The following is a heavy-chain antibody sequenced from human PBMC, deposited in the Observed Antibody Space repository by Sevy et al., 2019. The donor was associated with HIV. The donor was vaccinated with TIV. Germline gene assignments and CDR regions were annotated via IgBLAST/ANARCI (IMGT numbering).Heavy chain of an antibody. J-gene: IGHJ6*02. CDR1: GYTFSNYG. CDR2: VSAYTGNT. V-gene: IGHV1-18*01. D-gene: IGHD3-10*01. CDR3: ARDSILMVQGVIITPYYYGMDV. Sequence: ASVKVSCEASGYTFSNYGISWVRQAPGQGLEWMGWVSAYTGNTNYAQKFQGRVTMTTDTSTRTAYMELRSLRSDDTAVYYCARDSILMVQGVIITPYYYGMDVWGQGTTVTVSS.